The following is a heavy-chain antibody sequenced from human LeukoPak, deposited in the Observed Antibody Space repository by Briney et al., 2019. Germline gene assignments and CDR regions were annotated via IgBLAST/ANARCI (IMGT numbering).Heavy chain of an antibody. D-gene: IGHD3-10*01. CDR3: ARARGAFDI. J-gene: IGHJ3*02. V-gene: IGHV4-34*01. CDR2: INHSGST. Sequence: KPSETLSLTCAVYGGSFSGYYWSWIRQPPGKGLEWIGEINHSGSTNYNPSLKSRVTISVDTSKNQFSLKLSSVTAADTAVYYCARARGAFDIWGQGTMVTVSS. CDR1: GGSFSGYY.